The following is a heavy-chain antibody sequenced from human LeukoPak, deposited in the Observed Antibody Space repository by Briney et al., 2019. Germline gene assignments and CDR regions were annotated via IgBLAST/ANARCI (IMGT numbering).Heavy chain of an antibody. D-gene: IGHD3-22*01. CDR3: ARDNHDNNY. Sequence: GGSLRLSCAASGLTFSDSYMSWIRQAPGKGLEWVSYISSSGSTIYYADSVKGRFTISRDNAKNSLYLQMDSLRAEDTAVYFCARDNHDNNYWGQGTLVTVSS. CDR1: GLTFSDSY. J-gene: IGHJ4*02. V-gene: IGHV3-11*04. CDR2: ISSSGSTI.